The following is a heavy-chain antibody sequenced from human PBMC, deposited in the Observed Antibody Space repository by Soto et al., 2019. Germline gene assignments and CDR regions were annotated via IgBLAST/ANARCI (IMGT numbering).Heavy chain of an antibody. CDR3: AREGPGVIFGVTIFPGNWFDP. V-gene: IGHV1-69*04. J-gene: IGHJ5*02. Sequence: ASVKVSCKASGGTFSSYTISWVRQAPGQGLEWMGRIIPILGIANYAQKFQGRVTITADKSTSTAYMELSSLRSEDTAVYYCAREGPGVIFGVTIFPGNWFDPWGQGTLVTVSS. CDR2: IIPILGIA. D-gene: IGHD3-3*01. CDR1: GGTFSSYT.